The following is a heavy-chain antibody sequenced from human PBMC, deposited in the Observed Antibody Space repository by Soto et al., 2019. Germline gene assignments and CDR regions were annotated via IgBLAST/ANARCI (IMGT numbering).Heavy chain of an antibody. CDR1: GGSFSDHY. CDR3: ARGNRRFLEWSFAIRGSFDI. J-gene: IGHJ3*02. CDR2: VDHSGST. D-gene: IGHD3-3*01. V-gene: IGHV4-34*01. Sequence: QVQLQQWGAGLLKPSETLSLTCAVYGGSFSDHYWTWIRQLPGKGLEWIGEVDHSGSTNYNPSLKSRVTISVDTSKNQFSLKLISVTAADTAVFYCARGNRRFLEWSFAIRGSFDIWGQGTVVTVSS.